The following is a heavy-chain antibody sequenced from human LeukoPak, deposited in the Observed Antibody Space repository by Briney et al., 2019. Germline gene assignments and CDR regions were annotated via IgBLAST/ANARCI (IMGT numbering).Heavy chain of an antibody. J-gene: IGHJ3*02. D-gene: IGHD2-2*01. V-gene: IGHV1-18*01. CDR2: ISAYNGKT. CDR3: ARWAHPQDIVVVPAARDAVDI. Sequence: ASVTVSCKASGYTFTSYGISGVRQAPGHGVEGMGWISAYNGKTNYAQKLQGRVTMTTDTSTSTAYMELRSLRSDDTAVYYCARWAHPQDIVVVPAARDAVDIWGQGTMVTVSS. CDR1: GYTFTSYG.